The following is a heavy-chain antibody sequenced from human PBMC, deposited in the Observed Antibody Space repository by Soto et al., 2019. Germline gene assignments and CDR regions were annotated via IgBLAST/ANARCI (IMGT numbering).Heavy chain of an antibody. V-gene: IGHV4-59*01. CDR3: ARVEMATIHFDY. J-gene: IGHJ4*02. Sequence: SETLSLTCTVSGGSISSYYWSWIRQPPGKGLEWIGYIYYSGSTNYNPSLKSRVTISVDTSRNQFSLKLSSVTAADTAVYYCARVEMATIHFDYWGQGTLVTVSS. D-gene: IGHD5-12*01. CDR1: GGSISSYY. CDR2: IYYSGST.